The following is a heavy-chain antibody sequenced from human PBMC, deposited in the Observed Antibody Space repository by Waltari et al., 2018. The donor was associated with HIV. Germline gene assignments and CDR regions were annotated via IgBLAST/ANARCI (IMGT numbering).Heavy chain of an antibody. V-gene: IGHV4-39*01. CDR1: GGSISSSSYY. CDR3: ARLPTVVTPRDAFDI. CDR2: INYSGST. Sequence: QLQLQESGPGLVKPSETLSLTCTVSGGSISSSSYYWGWIRQPPGKGLEWIGSINYSGSTYYNPSLKSRVTISVDTSKNQFSLKLSSVTAADTAVYYCARLPTVVTPRDAFDIWGQGTMVTVSS. J-gene: IGHJ3*02. D-gene: IGHD4-17*01.